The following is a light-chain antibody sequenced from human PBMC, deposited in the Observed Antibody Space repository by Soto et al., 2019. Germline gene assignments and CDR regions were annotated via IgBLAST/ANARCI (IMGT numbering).Light chain of an antibody. J-gene: IGKJ5*01. CDR2: DAS. V-gene: IGKV3-15*01. CDR1: QSVRSN. CDR3: QTYSAWPPIP. Sequence: VMSQSPATLSVSPVERVTLSCRASQSVRSNLAWYQQKPGQAPRLLIYDASTRATVTPARFSGSGSGTEFTLTISSLQAEEFAVYYCQTYSAWPPIPFGQGTRLEIK.